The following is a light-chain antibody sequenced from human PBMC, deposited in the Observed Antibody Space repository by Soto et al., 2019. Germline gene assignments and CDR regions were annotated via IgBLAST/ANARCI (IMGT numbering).Light chain of an antibody. CDR3: QHYGTSWWT. Sequence: IVLTQSPGTLSLSPGERATLSCRASQSVSSSSVAWYQQRPGQSPRLLMYGASTRATGIPDRFSGGGSGTDFTLTISRLEPEDFAVYYCQHYGTSWWTFGQGTKVDI. V-gene: IGKV3-20*01. CDR1: QSVSSSS. J-gene: IGKJ1*01. CDR2: GAS.